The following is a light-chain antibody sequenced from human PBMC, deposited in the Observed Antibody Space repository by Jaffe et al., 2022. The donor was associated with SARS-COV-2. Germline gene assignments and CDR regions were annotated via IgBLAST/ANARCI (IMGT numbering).Light chain of an antibody. CDR2: GAS. Sequence: EIVMTQSPVTLSVSPGERVTLSCRASQSVSSNLAWYKQKPGQAPRLLIYGASTRATSVPARFSGSGSGTEFTLTINSLQSEDFAVYFCHQYHNWPRTFGQGTKVEI. J-gene: IGKJ1*01. V-gene: IGKV3-15*01. CDR3: HQYHNWPRT. CDR1: QSVSSN.